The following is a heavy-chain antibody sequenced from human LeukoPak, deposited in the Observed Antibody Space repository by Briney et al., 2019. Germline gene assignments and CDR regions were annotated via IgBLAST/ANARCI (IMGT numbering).Heavy chain of an antibody. CDR1: GYTFTGYY. Sequence: ASVKVSCKASGYTFTGYYMHWVRQAPGQGLERMGRINPNSGGTNYAQKFQGRVTMTRDTSISTAYTELSRLRSDDTAVYYCASQGPHYDFWSGYSNWFDPWGQGTLVTVSS. J-gene: IGHJ5*02. D-gene: IGHD3-3*01. CDR3: ASQGPHYDFWSGYSNWFDP. CDR2: INPNSGGT. V-gene: IGHV1-2*06.